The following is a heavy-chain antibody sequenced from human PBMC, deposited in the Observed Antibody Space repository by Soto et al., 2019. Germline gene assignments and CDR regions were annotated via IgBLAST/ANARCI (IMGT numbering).Heavy chain of an antibody. V-gene: IGHV3-23*01. CDR2: ITATGDNT. J-gene: IGHJ5*02. CDR3: ARTYTVYKAGNWFGP. D-gene: IGHD6-19*01. Sequence: PGGSLRLSCAASGFTFSSYAMTWVRQAPGKGLEWVSLITATGDNTHYADSVKGRFTISRDNSKNTVYLQMNSLRAEDMAVYFCARTYTVYKAGNWFGPWGQGTLVTVSS. CDR1: GFTFSSYA.